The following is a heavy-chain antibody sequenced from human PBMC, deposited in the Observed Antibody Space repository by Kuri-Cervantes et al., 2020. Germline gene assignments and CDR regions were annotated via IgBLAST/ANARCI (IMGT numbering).Heavy chain of an antibody. D-gene: IGHD1-14*01. CDR2: INHSGST. CDR3: ARGSDARRKRYYYYYMDV. J-gene: IGHJ6*03. V-gene: IGHV4-34*01. CDR1: GGSFSGYY. Sequence: GSLRLSCAVYGGSFSGYYWSWIRQPPGKGLEWIGEINHSGSTNYNPSLKSRVTISVDTSKNQISLKLSSVTAADTAVYYCARGSDARRKRYYYYYMDVWGKGTTVTVSS.